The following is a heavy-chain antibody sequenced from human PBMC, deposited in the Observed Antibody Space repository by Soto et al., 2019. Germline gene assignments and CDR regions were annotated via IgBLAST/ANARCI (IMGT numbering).Heavy chain of an antibody. J-gene: IGHJ4*02. CDR1: GFIFRQYG. Sequence: QVQLVESGGGVVQPGTSLRLSCVASGFIFRQYGMHWVRQAPGKGLDWVALIWYDGSRTYYADSVNGRFTISRDDSKNTLYLQMNALRGEDTAVYYCVRAPGVTTYYFDSWGQGALVTVSS. V-gene: IGHV3-33*01. CDR3: VRAPGVTTYYFDS. D-gene: IGHD4-17*01. CDR2: IWYDGSRT.